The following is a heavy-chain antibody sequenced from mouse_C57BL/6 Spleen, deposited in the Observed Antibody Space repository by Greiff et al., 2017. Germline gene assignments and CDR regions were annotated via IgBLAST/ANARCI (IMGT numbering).Heavy chain of an antibody. Sequence: EVKLMESGGGLVKPGGSLKLSCAASGFTFSSYAMSWVRHTPQKRLGWVATISDGGSYTYYPDNVKGRFTISRDNAKNNLYLQMSHLKSEDTAMYYCARSNWDVLGPFDYWGQGTTLTVSS. V-gene: IGHV5-4*03. D-gene: IGHD4-1*01. CDR3: ARSNWDVLGPFDY. CDR1: GFTFSSYA. CDR2: ISDGGSYT. J-gene: IGHJ2*01.